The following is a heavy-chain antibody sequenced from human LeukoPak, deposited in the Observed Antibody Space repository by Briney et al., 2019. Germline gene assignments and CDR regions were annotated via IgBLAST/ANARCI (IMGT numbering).Heavy chain of an antibody. CDR1: GGSISSGGYS. CDR2: IYHSGST. CDR3: ARMNLAAAGLFDY. Sequence: SQTLSLTCAVSGGSISSGGYSWSWIRQPPGKGLEWIGYIYHSGSTYYNPSLKSRVTISVDRSKNQFSLKLSSVTAADTAVYYCARMNLAAAGLFDYWGQGTLVTVSS. J-gene: IGHJ4*02. V-gene: IGHV4-30-2*01. D-gene: IGHD6-13*01.